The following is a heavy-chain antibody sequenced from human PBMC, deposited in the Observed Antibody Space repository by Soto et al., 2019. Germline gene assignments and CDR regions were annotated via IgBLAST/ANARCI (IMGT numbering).Heavy chain of an antibody. V-gene: IGHV2-5*01. CDR3: AHRPSILWWKTRGYFDY. Sequence: QITLKESGPTLVKPTQTLTLTCTFSGFSLSTSGVGVGWIRQPPGKALEWLALIYWNDDKRYSPSLKSRLTITKDTSKNQVVLTMTNMDPVDTATYYCAHRPSILWWKTRGYFDYWGQGTLVTVSS. J-gene: IGHJ4*02. D-gene: IGHD2-21*01. CDR1: GFSLSTSGVG. CDR2: IYWNDDK.